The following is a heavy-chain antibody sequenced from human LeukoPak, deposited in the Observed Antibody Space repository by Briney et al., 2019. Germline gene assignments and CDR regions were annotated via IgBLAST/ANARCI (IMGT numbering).Heavy chain of an antibody. J-gene: IGHJ6*02. CDR1: GGSISSFY. D-gene: IGHD6-6*01. CDR3: ARDPNSSSSEHFYGMDV. CDR2: IHYSGTA. V-gene: IGHV4-59*01. Sequence: SETLSLTCTVSGGSISSFYWSWIRQPPGQGLEWIGYIHYSGTANYISSLKSRVTISVDTSKNQSSLKLQSVTAADTAVYYCARDPNSSSSEHFYGMDVWGRGTSVTVSS.